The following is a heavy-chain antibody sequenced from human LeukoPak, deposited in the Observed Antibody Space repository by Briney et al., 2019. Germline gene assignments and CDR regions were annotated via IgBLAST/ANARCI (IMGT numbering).Heavy chain of an antibody. J-gene: IGHJ6*03. CDR3: ARGLPGYYYMDV. CDR1: GGTFSSYA. D-gene: IGHD5-18*01. V-gene: IGHV1-69*05. Sequence: SVKVSCKASGGTFSSYAISWVRQAPGQGLEWMGGIIPIFGTANYAQKFQGRVTITTDESTSTAYMELSSLRSEDTAVYYCARGLPGYYYMDVWGKGTTVTVSS. CDR2: IIPIFGTA.